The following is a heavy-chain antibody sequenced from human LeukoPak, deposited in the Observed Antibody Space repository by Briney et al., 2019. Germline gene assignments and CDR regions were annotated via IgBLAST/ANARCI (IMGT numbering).Heavy chain of an antibody. Sequence: GASVKVSCKASGYTFTGYYMHWVRQAPGQGLEWMGWINPNSGDTNYAQKFQGRVTMTRDTSIGTAYMELSKLTSDDTAVYFCARDRSSSSLWGQGTLVTVSS. J-gene: IGHJ4*02. CDR1: GYTFTGYY. D-gene: IGHD6-6*01. CDR3: ARDRSSSSL. CDR2: INPNSGDT. V-gene: IGHV1-2*02.